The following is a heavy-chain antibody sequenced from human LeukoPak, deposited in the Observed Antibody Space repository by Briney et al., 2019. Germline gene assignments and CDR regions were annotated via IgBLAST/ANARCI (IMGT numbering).Heavy chain of an antibody. CDR3: ARSDCSSTSCYLYYYGMDV. CDR2: IYYSGST. D-gene: IGHD2-2*01. Sequence: PSETLSLTCTVSGGSISSYYWSWIRQPPGKGLEWLGYIYYSGSTNYNPSLKSRVTISVDTSKNQFSLKLSSVTAADTAVYYCARSDCSSTSCYLYYYGMDVWGQGTTVTVSS. V-gene: IGHV4-59*01. CDR1: GGSISSYY. J-gene: IGHJ6*02.